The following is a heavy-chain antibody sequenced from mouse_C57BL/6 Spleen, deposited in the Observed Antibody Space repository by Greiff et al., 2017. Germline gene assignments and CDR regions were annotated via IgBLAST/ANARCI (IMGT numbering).Heavy chain of an antibody. CDR1: GFTFSSYG. CDR3: ARQRDYYGSPAYFDY. J-gene: IGHJ2*01. D-gene: IGHD1-1*01. Sequence: EVNLVESGGDLVKPGGSLKLSCAASGFTFSSYGMSWVRQTPDKRLEWVATISSGGSYTYYPDSVKGRFTISRDNAKNTLYLQMSSLKSEDTAMYYCARQRDYYGSPAYFDYWGQGTTLTVSS. V-gene: IGHV5-6*01. CDR2: ISSGGSYT.